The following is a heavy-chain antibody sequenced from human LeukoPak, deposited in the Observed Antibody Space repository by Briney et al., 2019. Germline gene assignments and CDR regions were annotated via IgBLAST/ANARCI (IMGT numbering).Heavy chain of an antibody. CDR1: GFTFSSYS. CDR2: ITSSSNSI. J-gene: IGHJ4*02. V-gene: IGHV3-48*01. D-gene: IGHD4-23*01. Sequence: GGSLRLSCVASGFTFSSYSMNWVRQAPGKGLEWISYITSSSNSIYYADSVKGRFTISRDNAKNSLYLQMNSLRAEDTAVYYCAKDLSVVTHTIDYWGQGTLVTVSS. CDR3: AKDLSVVTHTIDY.